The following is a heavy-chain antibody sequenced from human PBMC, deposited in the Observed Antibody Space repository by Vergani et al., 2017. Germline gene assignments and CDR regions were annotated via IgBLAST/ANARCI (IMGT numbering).Heavy chain of an antibody. Sequence: EVQLLESGGDLVQPGGSLRLSCAASGFTFIMHAMSWVRQAPGKGLEWVSTLSSSDRRTHYADSVKGRFTISRDISKNTLFLHMNSLRPEDPAVYYCAKVGRSEVAATFGAFDIWGQGTMVTVSS. D-gene: IGHD6-19*01. J-gene: IGHJ3*02. CDR1: GFTFIMHA. CDR2: LSSSDRRT. V-gene: IGHV3-23*01. CDR3: AKVGRSEVAATFGAFDI.